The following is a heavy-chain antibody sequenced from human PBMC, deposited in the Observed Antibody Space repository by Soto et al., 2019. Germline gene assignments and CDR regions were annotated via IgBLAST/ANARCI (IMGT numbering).Heavy chain of an antibody. J-gene: IGHJ3*02. D-gene: IGHD3-10*01. V-gene: IGHV3-23*01. CDR2: ISGSGGST. Sequence: GGSLRLSCAASGFTFSSYSMNWVRQAPGKGLEWVSAISGSGGSTYYADSVKGRFTISRDNSKNTLYLQMNSLRAEDTAVYYCAKDRSYYYAKPAFDIWGQGTMVTVSS. CDR3: AKDRSYYYAKPAFDI. CDR1: GFTFSSYS.